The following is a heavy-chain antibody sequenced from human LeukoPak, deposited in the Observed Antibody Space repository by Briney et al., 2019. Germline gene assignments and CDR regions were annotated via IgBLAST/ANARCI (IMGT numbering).Heavy chain of an antibody. V-gene: IGHV3-53*01. CDR2: TYTGGNS. CDR3: ARSLPYGTTWYGRSDF. D-gene: IGHD6-13*01. CDR1: GFTVSSIH. Sequence: GGSLRLSCAASGFTVSSIHMVWVRQAPGKGLEWVSVTYTGGNSYYADSVKGRFIISRDISKNTLYLQMNSLRAEDTAIYYCARSLPYGTTWYGRSDFWGQGTLVTVSS. J-gene: IGHJ4*02.